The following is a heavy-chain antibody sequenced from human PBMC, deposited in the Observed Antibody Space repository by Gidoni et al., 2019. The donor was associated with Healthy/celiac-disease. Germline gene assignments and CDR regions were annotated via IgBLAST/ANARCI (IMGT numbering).Heavy chain of an antibody. CDR2: LSYDGSNK. CDR3: AREDYDFWSGYYPGDY. J-gene: IGHJ4*02. V-gene: IGHV3-30-3*01. Sequence: QVQRVEPGGGVVQPGRSLRRACAASGCTLSSHAMHWVRQAPGKGLEWVAVLSYDGSNKYSADSVKGRFTISRDNSKNTLYLQMNSLRSEDTAVYYCAREDYDFWSGYYPGDYWGQGTLVTVSS. D-gene: IGHD3-3*01. CDR1: GCTLSSHA.